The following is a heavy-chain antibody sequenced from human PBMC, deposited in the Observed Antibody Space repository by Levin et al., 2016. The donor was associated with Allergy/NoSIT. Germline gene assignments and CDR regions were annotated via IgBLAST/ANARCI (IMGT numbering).Heavy chain of an antibody. Sequence: WIRQPPGKGLVWVSRINSDGSSTSYADSVKGRFTISRDNAKNTLYLQMNSLRAEDTAVYYCRVLRFLEWLPNYYMDVWGKGTTVTVSS. CDR2: INSDGSST. D-gene: IGHD3-3*01. V-gene: IGHV3-74*01. CDR3: RVLRFLEWLPNYYMDV. J-gene: IGHJ6*03.